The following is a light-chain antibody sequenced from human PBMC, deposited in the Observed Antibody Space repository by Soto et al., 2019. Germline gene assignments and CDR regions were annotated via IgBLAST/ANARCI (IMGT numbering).Light chain of an antibody. CDR3: QQYGSSLWT. V-gene: IGKV3-20*01. J-gene: IGKJ1*01. CDR2: GAS. CDR1: QSVSGIY. Sequence: EIVLTQSPGTLSLSPGERATLSCRASQSVSGIYLAWYQQKPGQAPRLLIYGASTRATGIPDRFSGSGSGTDFTLTISRLEPEDFALYYCQQYGSSLWTFGQGTKVEIK.